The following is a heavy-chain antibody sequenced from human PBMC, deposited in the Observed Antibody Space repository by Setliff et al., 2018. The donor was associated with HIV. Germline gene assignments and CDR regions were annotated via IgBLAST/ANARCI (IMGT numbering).Heavy chain of an antibody. V-gene: IGHV1-18*01. D-gene: IGHD1-1*01. J-gene: IGHJ6*02. CDR3: ARPSSPGHYYDYAMDV. Sequence: ASVKVSCKASGGTFSRSVFSWVRQAPGQGLEWMGWISAYNGNTNYAQKVQGRVTMTTDTGTRTAYMELRSLRSDDTAMYYCARPSSPGHYYDYAMDVWGQGTTVTVSS. CDR1: GGTFSRSV. CDR2: ISAYNGNT.